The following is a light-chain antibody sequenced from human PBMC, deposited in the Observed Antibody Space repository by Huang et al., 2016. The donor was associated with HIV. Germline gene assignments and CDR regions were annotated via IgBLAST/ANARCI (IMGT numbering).Light chain of an antibody. CDR1: KGISSY. CDR3: QQSYSTPRT. V-gene: IGKV1-39*01. J-gene: IGKJ1*01. Sequence: DIQMTQSPSSLSASVGDRVTITCRASKGISSYLKWYQQKPGKAPKLLIYAASSLQSGVPSRFSGSGSGTDFTLTISSLQPEDFATYYCQQSYSTPRTFGQGTKVEIK. CDR2: AAS.